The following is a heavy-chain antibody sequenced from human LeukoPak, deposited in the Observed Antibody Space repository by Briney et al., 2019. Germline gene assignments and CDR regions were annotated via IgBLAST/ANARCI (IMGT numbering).Heavy chain of an antibody. V-gene: IGHV3-23*01. J-gene: IGHJ4*02. CDR3: AKQLGYCSGGSCYSGDYFDY. CDR1: GFTFSSYA. D-gene: IGHD2-15*01. Sequence: PGGSLRLSCAASGFTFSSYAMSWVRQAPGKGLEWVSAISGSGGSTYYADSVKGRFTISRDNSKNTLYLQVNSLRAEDTAVYYCAKQLGYCSGGSCYSGDYFDYWGQGTLVTVSS. CDR2: ISGSGGST.